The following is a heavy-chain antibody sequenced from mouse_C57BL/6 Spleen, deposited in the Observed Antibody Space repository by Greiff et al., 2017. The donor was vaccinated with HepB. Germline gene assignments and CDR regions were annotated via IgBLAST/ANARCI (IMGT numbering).Heavy chain of an antibody. V-gene: IGHV1-9*01. CDR1: GYTFTGYW. CDR3: ARKGGLLRHYAMDY. Sequence: QVQLQQPGTELVKPGASVKLSCKATGYTFTGYWIEWVKQRPGHGLEWIGEILPGSGSTNYNEKFKGKATFTADTSSNTAYMQLSSLTTEDSAIYYCARKGGLLRHYAMDYWGQGTSVTVSS. D-gene: IGHD1-2*01. J-gene: IGHJ4*01. CDR2: ILPGSGST.